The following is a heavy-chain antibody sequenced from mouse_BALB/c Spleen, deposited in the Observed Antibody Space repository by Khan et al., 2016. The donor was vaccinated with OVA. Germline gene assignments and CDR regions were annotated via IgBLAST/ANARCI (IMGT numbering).Heavy chain of an antibody. Sequence: QIQLVQSGPELKKPGETVKISCKASGYTFTNFGMNWVKQAPGKGLKWMGWINTYTGEPTYADDFKGRFAFSLETSASTAYLQINNLKNEDTATYFCARPPYVSYVMVYWGQGTLVTVSS. CDR2: INTYTGEP. CDR3: ARPPYVSYVMVY. D-gene: IGHD1-1*01. V-gene: IGHV9-3-1*01. J-gene: IGHJ4*01. CDR1: GYTFTNFG.